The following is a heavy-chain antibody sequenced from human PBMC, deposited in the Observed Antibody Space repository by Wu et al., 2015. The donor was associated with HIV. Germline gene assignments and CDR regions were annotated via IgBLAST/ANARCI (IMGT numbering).Heavy chain of an antibody. V-gene: IGHV1-18*01. Sequence: QVHLVQSGPEMKKPGASVKVSCKASGYSFTSYGISWVRQAPGQGLEWMGWISPYNGDTNYAQKFQGRLSMTTDTSATTAYLELRSLESDDTAMYFCARELGLDQWLGVYWGQGTLISVSS. CDR3: ARELGLDQWLGVY. CDR1: GYSFTSYG. J-gene: IGHJ4*02. CDR2: ISPYNGDT. D-gene: IGHD3-22*01.